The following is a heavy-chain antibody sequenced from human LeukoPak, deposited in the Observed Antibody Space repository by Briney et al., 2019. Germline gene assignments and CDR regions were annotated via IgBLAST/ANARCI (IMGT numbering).Heavy chain of an antibody. D-gene: IGHD6-13*01. CDR3: ASDTDENNIAAAASWGY. Sequence: GGSLRLSCAASGFTFSSYSMNWVRQAPGKGLEWVSSISSSSSYIYYADSVKGRFTISRDNAKNSLYLQVNSLRAEDTAVYYCASDTDENNIAAAASWGYWGQGTLVTVSS. CDR1: GFTFSSYS. J-gene: IGHJ4*02. V-gene: IGHV3-21*01. CDR2: ISSSSSYI.